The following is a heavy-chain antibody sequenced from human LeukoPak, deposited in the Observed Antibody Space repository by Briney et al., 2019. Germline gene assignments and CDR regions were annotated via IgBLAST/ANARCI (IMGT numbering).Heavy chain of an antibody. CDR3: ARDRYYDSSGYYLDY. CDR1: GGTFSSYA. J-gene: IGHJ4*02. D-gene: IGHD3-22*01. Sequence: ASVKDSCKASGGTFSSYAISWVRQAPGQGLEWMGGIIPIFGTANYAQKFQGRVTITADESTSTAYMELSRLRSDDTAVYYCARDRYYDSSGYYLDYWGQGTLVTVSS. V-gene: IGHV1-69*13. CDR2: IIPIFGTA.